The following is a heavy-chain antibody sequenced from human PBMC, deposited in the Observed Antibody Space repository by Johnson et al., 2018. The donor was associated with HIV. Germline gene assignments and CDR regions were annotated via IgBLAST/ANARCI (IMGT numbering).Heavy chain of an antibody. V-gene: IGHV3-30*02. D-gene: IGHD2-15*01. J-gene: IGHJ3*02. CDR1: GFTFSSYG. Sequence: QVQLVESGGGLVQPGGSLRLSCAASGFTFSSYGMHWVRQTPGKGLEWVTFIRYDGRNKFYGDSVKGRFTISRDNSKNTLYLQMNSLRGEDTAVYYCAKWQGSSGAFDIWGQGTVVTVSP. CDR2: IRYDGRNK. CDR3: AKWQGSSGAFDI.